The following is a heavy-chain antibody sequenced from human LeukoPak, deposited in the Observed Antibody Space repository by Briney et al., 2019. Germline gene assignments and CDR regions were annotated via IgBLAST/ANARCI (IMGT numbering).Heavy chain of an antibody. Sequence: GGSLRLSCAASGFTFSSYWMSWVRQAPGKGLEWVSAISGSGGSTYYADSVKGRFTISRDNSKNTLYLQMNSLRAEDTAVYYCAKDPVDYDFWSGYPDYWGQGTLVTVSS. CDR3: AKDPVDYDFWSGYPDY. D-gene: IGHD3-3*01. CDR2: ISGSGGST. J-gene: IGHJ4*02. V-gene: IGHV3-23*01. CDR1: GFTFSSYW.